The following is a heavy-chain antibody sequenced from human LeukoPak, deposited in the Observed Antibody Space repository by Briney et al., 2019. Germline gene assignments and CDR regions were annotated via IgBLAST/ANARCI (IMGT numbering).Heavy chain of an antibody. CDR2: IYRDDDK. J-gene: IGHJ4*02. V-gene: IGHV2-5*02. D-gene: IGHD2-2*01. CDR3: AHRGYCSSTSCYDY. CDR1: GFSLSTSGVG. Sequence: SGPTLVKPTQTLTLTCTFSGFSLSTSGVGVGWIRQPPGKALEWLALIYRDDDKRYSPSLKSRLTITKDTSKNQVVLTMTNMDPVDTATYYCAHRGYCSSTSCYDYWGQGTLVTVSS.